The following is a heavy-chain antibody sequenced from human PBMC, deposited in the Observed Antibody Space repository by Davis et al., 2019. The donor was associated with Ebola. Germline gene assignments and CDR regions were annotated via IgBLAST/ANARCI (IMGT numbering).Heavy chain of an antibody. CDR3: AREAGGNEMD. V-gene: IGHV1-18*01. D-gene: IGHD1-1*01. J-gene: IGHJ4*02. CDR1: GYTFTSSG. Sequence: AASVQVSCKASGYTFTSSGITWVRQAPGQGLEWMGWISPYNGNRHYAQRLQGRVTMTTDTSTSTGYMELRTLRSDDTAVYYCAREAGGNEMDWGQGTLVTVSS. CDR2: ISPYNGNR.